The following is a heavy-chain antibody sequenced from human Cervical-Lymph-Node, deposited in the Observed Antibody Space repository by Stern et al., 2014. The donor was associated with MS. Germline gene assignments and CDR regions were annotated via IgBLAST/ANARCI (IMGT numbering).Heavy chain of an antibody. CDR2: IWYDGSNK. J-gene: IGHJ4*02. CDR1: GFTFRTYG. Sequence: VQLEESGGGVVQPGRSLRLSCAASGFTFRTYGMHWVRQAPGKGLEWVAVIWYDGSNKYYADSVKGRFTISRDNSKNTLYLQINSLRAEDTAVYYCARDTASSSWYLVSWGQGTLVTVSS. D-gene: IGHD6-13*01. V-gene: IGHV3-33*01. CDR3: ARDTASSSWYLVS.